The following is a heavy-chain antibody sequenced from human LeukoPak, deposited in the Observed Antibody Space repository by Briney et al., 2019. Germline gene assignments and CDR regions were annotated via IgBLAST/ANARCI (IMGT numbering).Heavy chain of an antibody. CDR1: GYTFTRYG. V-gene: IGHV1-18*01. D-gene: IGHD6-19*01. CDR2: ISAYNGDT. J-gene: IGHJ3*02. Sequence: GASVKVSCKASGYTFTRYGITWVRQAPGQGREWMGWISAYNGDTNYAQKLQGRVTMTTDRSTSTVYMELGSLRSDDTAVYYCARDRRYSSGWYYDSFDIWGQGTMVTVSS. CDR3: ARDRRYSSGWYYDSFDI.